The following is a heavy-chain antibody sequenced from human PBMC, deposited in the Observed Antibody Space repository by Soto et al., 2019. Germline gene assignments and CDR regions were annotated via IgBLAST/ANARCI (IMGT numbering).Heavy chain of an antibody. CDR2: ISWNSGSI. CDR3: AKVGRGLSGYDLPFDY. CDR1: GFTFDDYA. V-gene: IGHV3-9*01. J-gene: IGHJ4*02. D-gene: IGHD5-12*01. Sequence: GGSLRLSCAASGFTFDDYAMHWVRQAPGKGLEWVSGISWNSGSIGYADSVKGRFTISRDNAKNSLYLQMNSLRAEDTALYYCAKVGRGLSGYDLPFDYWGQGTLVTVSS.